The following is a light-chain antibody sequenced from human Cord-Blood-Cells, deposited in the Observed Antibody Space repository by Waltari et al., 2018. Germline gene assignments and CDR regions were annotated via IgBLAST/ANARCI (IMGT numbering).Light chain of an antibody. Sequence: GQTVRITCQGDSLRSYYASWYQQKPGQAPVLVIYGKNNRPSGIPDRFSGSSSGNTASLTIPGAQAEEEADYYCNSRDSSGNHWVFGGGTKLTGL. CDR1: SLRSYY. CDR2: GKN. V-gene: IGLV3-19*01. J-gene: IGLJ3*02. CDR3: NSRDSSGNHWV.